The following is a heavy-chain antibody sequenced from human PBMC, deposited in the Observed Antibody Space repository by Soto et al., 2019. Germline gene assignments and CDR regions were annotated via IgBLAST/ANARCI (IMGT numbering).Heavy chain of an antibody. D-gene: IGHD1-1*01. CDR2: ISYDGSNK. CDR1: GFTFSSYA. CDR3: ARGPGNWNLYYYYYYGMDV. V-gene: IGHV3-30-3*01. J-gene: IGHJ6*02. Sequence: GGSLRLSCAASGFTFSSYAMHWVRQAPGKGLEWVAVISYDGSNKYYADSVKGRFTISRDNSKNTLYLQMNSLRAEDTAVYYCARGPGNWNLYYYYYYGMDVWGQGTTVTVSS.